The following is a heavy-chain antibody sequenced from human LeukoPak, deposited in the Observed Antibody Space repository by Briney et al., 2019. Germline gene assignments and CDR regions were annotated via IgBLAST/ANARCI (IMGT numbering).Heavy chain of an antibody. CDR2: ISPNSGGT. CDR3: ARDRPPQLVRPFDY. D-gene: IGHD6-13*01. V-gene: IGHV1-2*07. Sequence: ASVKVSCKASGYTFTAYFLHWVRQAPGQGLEWMGWISPNSGGTNYAHKFQGRVTMTRDTSISTAYMELSRLRSDDTAVYYCARDRPPQLVRPFDYWGQGTLVTVSS. CDR1: GYTFTAYF. J-gene: IGHJ4*02.